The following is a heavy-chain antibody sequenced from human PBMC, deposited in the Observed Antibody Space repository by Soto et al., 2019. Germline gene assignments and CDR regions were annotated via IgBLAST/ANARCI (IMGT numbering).Heavy chain of an antibody. V-gene: IGHV3-33*01. J-gene: IGHJ6*01. Sequence: QVQLVESGGGVVQPGRSLRLSCAASGFTFSSYGMHWVRQAPGKGLEWVAVIWYDGSNKSYADSVQGRFTISRDNSKTTMYLQMISLRAEDTVVYYCARDGVLRFLEWSQGADDMDVWGQGTTVTVSS. D-gene: IGHD3-3*01. CDR2: IWYDGSNK. CDR3: ARDGVLRFLEWSQGADDMDV. CDR1: GFTFSSYG.